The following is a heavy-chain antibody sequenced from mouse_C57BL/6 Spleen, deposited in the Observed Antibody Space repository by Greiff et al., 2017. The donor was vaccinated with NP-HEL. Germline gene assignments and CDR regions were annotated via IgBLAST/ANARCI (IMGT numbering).Heavy chain of an antibody. J-gene: IGHJ1*03. CDR2: ISDGGSYT. CDR3: ARDVGYYGYWYFDV. V-gene: IGHV5-4*01. Sequence: DVQLVESGGGLVKPGGSLKLSCAASGFTFSSYAMSWVRQTPEKRLEWVATISDGGSYTYYPDNVKGRFTISKDNAKNNLYLQMSHLKSEDTAMYYCARDVGYYGYWYFDVWGTGTTVTVSS. D-gene: IGHD2-3*01. CDR1: GFTFSSYA.